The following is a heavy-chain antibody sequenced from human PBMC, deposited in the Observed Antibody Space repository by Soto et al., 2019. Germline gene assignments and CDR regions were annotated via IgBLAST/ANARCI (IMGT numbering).Heavy chain of an antibody. V-gene: IGHV3-23*01. CDR1: GFTFSSYA. Sequence: GGSLRLSCAASGFTFSSYAMSWVRQAPGKGLEWVSVISGSGGSTYYADSVKGRFTISRDNSKNTLYLQMNSLRAEDTAVYYCAGGDYDILTGYPPPYYYYMDVWGKGTTVTVSS. J-gene: IGHJ6*03. D-gene: IGHD3-9*01. CDR3: AGGDYDILTGYPPPYYYYMDV. CDR2: ISGSGGST.